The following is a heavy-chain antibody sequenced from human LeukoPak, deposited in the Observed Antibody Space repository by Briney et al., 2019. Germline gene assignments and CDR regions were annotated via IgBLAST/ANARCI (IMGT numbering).Heavy chain of an antibody. J-gene: IGHJ4*02. CDR3: ARHRPRDYLIDY. V-gene: IGHV3-53*01. D-gene: IGHD3-16*01. CDR2: IYSGGST. Sequence: GGSLRLSCAASGFTVSSNYMSWVRQAPGKGLGWVSVIYSGGSTYYADSVKGRFTISRDNSKNTLYLQMNSLRAEDTAVYYCARHRPRDYLIDYWGQGTLVTVSS. CDR1: GFTVSSNY.